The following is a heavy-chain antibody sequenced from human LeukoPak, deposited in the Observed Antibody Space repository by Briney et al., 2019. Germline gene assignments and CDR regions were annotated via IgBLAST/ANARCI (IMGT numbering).Heavy chain of an antibody. Sequence: GGSLRLSCEASGFTFNSHWMSWVRQAPGEGLEWVASINQDKTALRYVDSVRGRFTIPRDNARSLLYLEMSNLRAEDTAVYFCARLKDYRTVYDYWGPGTLVTVSS. V-gene: IGHV3-7*02. CDR3: ARLKDYRTVYDY. J-gene: IGHJ4*02. D-gene: IGHD4-11*01. CDR1: GFTFNSHW. CDR2: INQDKTAL.